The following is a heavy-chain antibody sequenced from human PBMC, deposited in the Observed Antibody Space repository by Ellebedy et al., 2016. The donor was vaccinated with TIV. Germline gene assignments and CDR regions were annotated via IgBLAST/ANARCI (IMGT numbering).Heavy chain of an antibody. CDR1: GFTFSRHD. D-gene: IGHD6-19*01. V-gene: IGHV3-13*01. CDR3: ASAGGSGWYYNNYYFDY. J-gene: IGHJ4*02. Sequence: GESLKISXAASGFTFSRHDMHWVRQATGKGLEWVSAIGTAGDTYYPGSVKGRFTISRENAKNSLYLQMNSLRAEDTAIYYCASAGGSGWYYNNYYFDYWGQGTLVTVSS. CDR2: IGTAGDT.